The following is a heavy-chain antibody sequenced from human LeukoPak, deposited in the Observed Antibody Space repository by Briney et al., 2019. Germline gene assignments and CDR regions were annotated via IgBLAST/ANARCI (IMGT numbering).Heavy chain of an antibody. CDR1: GYSFTSYW. D-gene: IGHD6-13*01. CDR3: ARLGPRSIAAAGTRWFDP. J-gene: IGHJ5*02. V-gene: IGHV5-51*01. Sequence: GESLKISCKGSGYSFTSYWIGWVRQMPGKGLEWMGIIYPGGSDTRYSPSFQGQVTISADKSISTAYLQWSSLKASDTAMYYCARLGPRSIAAAGTRWFDPWGQGTLVTVSS. CDR2: IYPGGSDT.